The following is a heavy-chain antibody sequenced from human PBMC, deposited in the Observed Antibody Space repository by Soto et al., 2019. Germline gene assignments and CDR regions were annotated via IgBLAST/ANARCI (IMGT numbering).Heavy chain of an antibody. CDR1: GGSISSDGSY. V-gene: IGHV4-31*03. J-gene: IGHJ5*02. Sequence: SETLSLTCTVSGGSISSDGSYWSGIRQHPGKGLEWIGCLFYSGSTYYNPPLKSRVTISVDTSKNQFSLKLSSVTAADTAVYYCARGLAAAGLFGFGPWGQGTLVTVSS. D-gene: IGHD6-13*01. CDR3: ARGLAAAGLFGFGP. CDR2: LFYSGST.